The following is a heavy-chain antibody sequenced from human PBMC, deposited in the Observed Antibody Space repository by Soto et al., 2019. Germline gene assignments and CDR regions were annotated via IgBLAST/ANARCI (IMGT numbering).Heavy chain of an antibody. J-gene: IGHJ4*02. Sequence: QLVESGGGVVQPGTSLKLSCVTSGFTFTDHGIHWVRQAPGKGLEWVADISFNGIDKWYQDSVEGRFLIFRDNFKGTAYLEMNGLTLEDTAMCYCVRGGGRHGHDTLFNYWGQGTLVTVSS. D-gene: IGHD5-12*01. CDR3: VRGGGRHGHDTLFNY. V-gene: IGHV3-30*19. CDR1: GFTFTDHG. CDR2: ISFNGIDK.